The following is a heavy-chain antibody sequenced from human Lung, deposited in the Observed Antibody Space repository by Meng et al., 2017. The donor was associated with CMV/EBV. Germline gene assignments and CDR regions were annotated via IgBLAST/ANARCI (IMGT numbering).Heavy chain of an antibody. CDR1: GGSISSSNW. V-gene: IGHV4-4*02. Sequence: QVQLQEPGPRLLKPSGTRALTWAVRGGSISSSNWWSGVRQPPGKGLEWIGEIYHSGSTNYNPSLKSRVTISVDKSKNQFSLKLSSVTAADTAVYYCARVVTALWGYYFDYWGQGTLVTVSS. J-gene: IGHJ4*02. D-gene: IGHD2-21*02. CDR2: IYHSGST. CDR3: ARVVTALWGYYFDY.